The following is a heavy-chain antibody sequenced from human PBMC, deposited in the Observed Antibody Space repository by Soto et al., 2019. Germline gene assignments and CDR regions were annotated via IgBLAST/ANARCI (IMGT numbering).Heavy chain of an antibody. V-gene: IGHV1-46*01. Sequence: ASVKVSCKASGYTFTSFYMHCGRQAPGQGLEGMGIINPSGTTTDYAQKFQGRVTMTRDTSTSTYYMELSSLTSEDTAVYYCANPLVARHNYYGRWFWGQRTAGTICS. CDR1: GYTFTSFY. CDR3: ANPLVARHNYYGRWF. D-gene: IGHD3-22*01. J-gene: IGHJ6*02. CDR2: INPSGTTT.